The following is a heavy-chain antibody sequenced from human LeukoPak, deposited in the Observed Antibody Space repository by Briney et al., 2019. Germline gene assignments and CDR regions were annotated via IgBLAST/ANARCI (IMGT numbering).Heavy chain of an antibody. D-gene: IGHD1-1*01. CDR2: VGIDSGNT. Sequence: TGGSLRLSCAASGFTFSDYSMNWVRQAPGKGLEWISWVGIDSGNTKYADSVKGRFTISGEKAKNSLYLQMSSLRVEDTAVYYCARDHNYAFDNWGQGTLVTDSS. CDR1: GFTFSDYS. CDR3: ARDHNYAFDN. J-gene: IGHJ4*02. V-gene: IGHV3-48*01.